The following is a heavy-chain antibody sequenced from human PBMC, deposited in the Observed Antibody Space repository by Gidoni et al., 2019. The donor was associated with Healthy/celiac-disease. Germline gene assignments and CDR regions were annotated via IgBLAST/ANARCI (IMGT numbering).Heavy chain of an antibody. J-gene: IGHJ4*02. D-gene: IGHD6-19*01. CDR2: INHSGST. Sequence: QVQLQQWGAGLLKPSETLSLTCAVYGGSFSGYYWSWLRQPPGKGLEWIGEINHSGSTNSNPSLKRRVTISVDTSKNQFSLKLSSVTAADTAVYYCARVGYSSGWSLDYWGQGTLVTVSS. CDR1: GGSFSGYY. CDR3: ARVGYSSGWSLDY. V-gene: IGHV4-34*01.